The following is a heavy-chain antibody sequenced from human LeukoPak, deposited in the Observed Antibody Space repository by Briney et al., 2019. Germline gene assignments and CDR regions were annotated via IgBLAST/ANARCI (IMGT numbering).Heavy chain of an antibody. J-gene: IGHJ4*02. D-gene: IGHD6-13*01. CDR3: ASGPYSSSSLDY. Sequence: GGSLRLSCAASGFTVSSNYMDWVRQAPGKGLEWVSLIYGGNNTYYADSVKGRFTISRDNSKNTLYLQMNSLRAEDTAVYYCASGPYSSSSLDYRGQGTLVTVSS. CDR1: GFTVSSNY. CDR2: IYGGNNT. V-gene: IGHV3-53*01.